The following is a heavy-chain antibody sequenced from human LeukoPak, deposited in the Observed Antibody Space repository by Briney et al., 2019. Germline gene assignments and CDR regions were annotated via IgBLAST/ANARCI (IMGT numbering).Heavy chain of an antibody. CDR3: AKEVPAAISNWFDP. CDR1: GFTFSSYG. Sequence: GRSLRLSCAASGFTFSSYGMHWVRQAPGKGLEWVAFIRYDGSNKYYADSVKGRFTISRDNSKNTLYLQMNSLRAEDTAVYYCAKEVPAAISNWFDPWGQGTLVTVSS. CDR2: IRYDGSNK. D-gene: IGHD2-2*01. J-gene: IGHJ5*02. V-gene: IGHV3-30*02.